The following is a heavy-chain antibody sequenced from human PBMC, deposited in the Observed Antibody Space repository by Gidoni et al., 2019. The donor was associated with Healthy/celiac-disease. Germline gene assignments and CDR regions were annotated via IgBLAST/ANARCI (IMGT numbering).Heavy chain of an antibody. CDR1: GGSFSGYY. D-gene: IGHD3-9*01. V-gene: IGHV4-34*01. CDR2: ITHSGST. Sequence: QVQLQQWGAGLLKPSETLSLTCAVYGGSFSGYYWSWIRQPPGKGLEWIGEITHSGSTNYNPSLKSRVTISVDTSKNQFSLKLSSVTAADTAVYYCARRGAIIWAGYFDYWGQGTLVTVSS. CDR3: ARRGAIIWAGYFDY. J-gene: IGHJ4*02.